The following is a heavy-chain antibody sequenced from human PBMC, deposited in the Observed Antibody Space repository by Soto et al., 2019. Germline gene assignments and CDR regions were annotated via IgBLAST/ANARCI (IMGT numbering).Heavy chain of an antibody. CDR3: ARGDVDTAIFVP. CDR2: IIPIFGTA. J-gene: IGHJ5*02. D-gene: IGHD5-18*01. Sequence: SVKVSCKASGGTFSSYAISWVRQAPGQGLEWMGGIIPIFGTANYAQKFQGRVTITADESTSTAYMELSSLRSEDTAVYYCARGDVDTAIFVPWGQGXLVTVYS. CDR1: GGTFSSYA. V-gene: IGHV1-69*13.